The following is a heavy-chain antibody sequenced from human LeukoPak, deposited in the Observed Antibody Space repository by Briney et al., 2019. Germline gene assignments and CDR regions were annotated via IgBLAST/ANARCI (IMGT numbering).Heavy chain of an antibody. D-gene: IGHD6-13*01. CDR3: ARIGYSSSCFDY. Sequence: PGGSLRLSCAASGFTFNNYWMSWVRQTPGKGLEWAANINQDGSVKYYADSVKGRFTISRDNAKNSVYLQMNNLRVEDTAVYYCARIGYSSSCFDYWGQGTLVTVSS. J-gene: IGHJ4*02. CDR2: INQDGSVK. V-gene: IGHV3-7*01. CDR1: GFTFNNYW.